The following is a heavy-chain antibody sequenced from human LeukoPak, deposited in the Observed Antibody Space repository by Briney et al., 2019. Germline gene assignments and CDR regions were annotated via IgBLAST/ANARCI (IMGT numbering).Heavy chain of an antibody. CDR1: GFTFSNYG. V-gene: IGHV3-33*01. J-gene: IGHJ4*02. CDR2: IWYDGSDK. D-gene: IGHD2-21*02. CDR3: ARHRRAYCGGDCYIDY. Sequence: GGSLRLSCAASGFTFSNYGIHWVRQAPGKGLEWVAVIWYDGSDKYYADSVKGRFTISRDNSKNTLYLQMNSLRAEDTAVYYCARHRRAYCGGDCYIDYWGQGTPVTVSS.